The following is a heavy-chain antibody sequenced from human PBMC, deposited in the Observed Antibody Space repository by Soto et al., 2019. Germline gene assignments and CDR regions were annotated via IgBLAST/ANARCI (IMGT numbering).Heavy chain of an antibody. D-gene: IGHD5-18*01. CDR2: ISGSGGST. CDR3: ATSPTAIVKDKFDY. J-gene: IGHJ4*02. V-gene: IGHV3-23*01. CDR1: GFTFSSYA. Sequence: GGSLRLSCAASGFTFSSYAMSWVRQAPGKGLEWVSAISGSGGSTYYADSVKGRFTISRDNSKNTLYLQMNSLRAEDTAVYYCATSPTAIVKDKFDYWGRGTLVTVSA.